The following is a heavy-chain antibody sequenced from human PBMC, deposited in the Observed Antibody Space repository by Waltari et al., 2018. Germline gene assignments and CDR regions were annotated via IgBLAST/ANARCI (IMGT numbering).Heavy chain of an antibody. CDR3: ARRGQQLSPTLFDY. D-gene: IGHD6-13*01. J-gene: IGHJ4*02. Sequence: QVQLVESGGGVVQPGRSLRLSCAASGFTFSSYAMHWVRQAPGKGLEWVAVISYDGSNKYYADSGKGRFTISRDNSKNTLYLQMNSLRDEDTAVYYCARRGQQLSPTLFDYWGQGTLVTVSS. V-gene: IGHV3-30-3*01. CDR2: ISYDGSNK. CDR1: GFTFSSYA.